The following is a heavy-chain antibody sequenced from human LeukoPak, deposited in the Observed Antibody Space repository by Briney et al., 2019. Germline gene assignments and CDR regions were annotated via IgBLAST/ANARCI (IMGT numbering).Heavy chain of an antibody. CDR1: GYTFTGYY. V-gene: IGHV1-2*02. CDR2: IHPNSGGT. D-gene: IGHD3-22*01. J-gene: IGHJ4*02. CDR3: ATSPYYYDSSGYYDY. Sequence: ASVKLSCKASGYTFTGYYMHWVRQAPGQGLEWMGWIHPNSGGTNYAQKFQGRVTMARDTSISTAYMELSRLRSDDTAVYYYATSPYYYDSSGYYDYWGQGTLVTVSS.